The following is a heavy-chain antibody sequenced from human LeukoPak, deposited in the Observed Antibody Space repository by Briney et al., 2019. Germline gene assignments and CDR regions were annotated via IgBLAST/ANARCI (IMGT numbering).Heavy chain of an antibody. J-gene: IGHJ4*02. Sequence: SETLSLTCTVSGGSISSYYWSWIRQPAGKGLEWVGEIKHDGSTNYNPSLKSRVTMSLDTSKNQFFLNLNSVTAADTAVYYCVRGFSGVVARDWGQGTLVTVSS. V-gene: IGHV4-34*01. CDR1: GGSISSYY. CDR2: IKHDGST. D-gene: IGHD2-21*01. CDR3: VRGFSGVVARD.